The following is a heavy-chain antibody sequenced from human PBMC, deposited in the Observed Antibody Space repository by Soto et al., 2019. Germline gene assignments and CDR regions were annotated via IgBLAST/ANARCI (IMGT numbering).Heavy chain of an antibody. D-gene: IGHD3-3*01. CDR3: IETSEWYRSSDW. CDR2: INHSGST. V-gene: IGHV4-34*03. CDR1: VVSFSGYY. Sequence: SATLSLTCSFYVVSFSGYYWSWIRQPPGKGLEWIGEINHSGSTNYNPSLKSRVTISVDTSKNQFSLKLSSVTAADTAIYYCIETSEWYRSSDWWGQAPLVTV. J-gene: IGHJ4*02.